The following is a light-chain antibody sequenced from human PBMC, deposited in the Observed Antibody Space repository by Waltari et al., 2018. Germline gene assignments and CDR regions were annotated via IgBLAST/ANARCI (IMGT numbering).Light chain of an antibody. CDR3: SSYTSSSTLV. V-gene: IGLV2-14*01. CDR2: DVS. J-gene: IGLJ2*01. Sequence: QSALTQPASVSGSPGQSITISCTGTSSDVGGYNYVSWYQQHPGKAPKLMIYDVSKRPSAGSNRFSGSKSGNTASLTISGLQAEDEADYYCSSYTSSSTLVFGGGTKLTVL. CDR1: SSDVGGYNY.